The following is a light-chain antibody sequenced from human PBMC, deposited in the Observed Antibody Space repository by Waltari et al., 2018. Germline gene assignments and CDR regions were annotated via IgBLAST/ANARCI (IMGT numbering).Light chain of an antibody. J-gene: IGLJ1*01. CDR2: DVI. Sequence: QSALTQPASVSGSPGQSITISCTGTSSDVGRYNYVSWYQQHPDKVPKLLIFDVIYRPSGVSDRFSGSKSGNTASLTISGLRADDEADYYCLSFSAVGTRVFGTGTRVTV. V-gene: IGLV2-14*03. CDR3: LSFSAVGTRV. CDR1: SSDVGRYNY.